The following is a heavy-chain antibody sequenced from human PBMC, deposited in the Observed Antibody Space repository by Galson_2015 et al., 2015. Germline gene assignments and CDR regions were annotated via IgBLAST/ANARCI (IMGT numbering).Heavy chain of an antibody. CDR3: AGSRRSDSDYAPWDFDC. J-gene: IGHJ4*02. V-gene: IGHV1-2*06. D-gene: IGHD5-12*01. CDR2: INPNSGVT. Sequence: SVKVSCKASAYTFSRYYLHWVRQGPGQGLEWMGRINPNSGVTNYAHKFQGRVIMTRDTSMSTAYMEVTRLRSDDTAVYYCAGSRRSDSDYAPWDFDCWGQGTLVTVSS. CDR1: AYTFSRYY.